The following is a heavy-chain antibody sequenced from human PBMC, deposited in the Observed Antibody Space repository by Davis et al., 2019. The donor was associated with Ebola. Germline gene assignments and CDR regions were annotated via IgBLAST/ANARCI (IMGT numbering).Heavy chain of an antibody. CDR1: GFVFRNYV. CDR2: INHSGST. Sequence: ESLKISCVASGFVFRNYVMSWVRQPPGKGLEWIGEINHSGSTNYNPSLKSRVTISVDTSKNQFSLSLSSVTAADTAVYFCARDKAQSYYGSPAYNYYYNGVDVWGQGTTVIVSS. V-gene: IGHV4-34*01. J-gene: IGHJ6*02. D-gene: IGHD3-22*01. CDR3: ARDKAQSYYGSPAYNYYYNGVDV.